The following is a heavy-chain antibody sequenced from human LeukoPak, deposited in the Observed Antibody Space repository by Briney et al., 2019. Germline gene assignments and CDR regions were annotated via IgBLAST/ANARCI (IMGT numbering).Heavy chain of an antibody. V-gene: IGHV1-2*02. CDR3: ARDTNPSVDDAFDI. CDR2: INPNSGGT. CDR1: GYTFTGYY. Sequence: ASVKVSCKASGYTFTGYYMHWVRQAPGQGLEWMGWINPNSGGTNYAQKFQGRVTMTRDTSISTTYMDLSRLRSDDTAVYYCARDTNPSVDDAFDIWGQGTMVTVSS. J-gene: IGHJ3*02. D-gene: IGHD6-6*01.